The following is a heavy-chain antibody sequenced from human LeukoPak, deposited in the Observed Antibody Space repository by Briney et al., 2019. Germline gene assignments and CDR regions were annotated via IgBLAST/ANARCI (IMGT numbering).Heavy chain of an antibody. CDR2: ISWNSGSI. J-gene: IGHJ4*02. V-gene: IGHV3-9*03. D-gene: IGHD1-26*01. Sequence: PGGSLRLSCAASGFTFDDYAMHWVRQAPGKGLEWVSGISWNSGSIGYADSVKGRFTISRDNAKNSLYLQMNSLRAEDMALYYCAKGLGGSYRGPFDCWGQGTLVTVSS. CDR1: GFTFDDYA. CDR3: AKGLGGSYRGPFDC.